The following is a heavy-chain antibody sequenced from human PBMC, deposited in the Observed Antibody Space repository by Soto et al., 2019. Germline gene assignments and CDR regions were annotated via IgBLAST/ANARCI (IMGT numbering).Heavy chain of an antibody. CDR2: VSGSGGST. Sequence: EVQLLESGGDLVQPGGSLRLSCAASGFIFRNYAMIWVRQAPGKGLGWVSGVSGSGGSTFYADSVQGRFTISRDSPKRILFVDLGSRRVDEPPWYSWGTAGETRFWGTDTFWGPGALV. CDR1: GFIFRNYA. CDR3: GTAGETRFWGTDTF. V-gene: IGHV3-23*01. D-gene: IGHD3-16*01. J-gene: IGHJ4*02.